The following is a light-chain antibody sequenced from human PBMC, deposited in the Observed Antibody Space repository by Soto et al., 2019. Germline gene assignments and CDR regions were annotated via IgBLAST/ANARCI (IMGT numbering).Light chain of an antibody. CDR3: QQYDSYSWT. J-gene: IGKJ1*01. V-gene: IGKV3-15*01. CDR2: GAS. CDR1: QSVSSSY. Sequence: EIVMTQSPATLSVSPGERATLSCRASQSVSSSYLAWYQQKPGQAPRLLIYGASTRATSFPARFSGSGSGTDFTLTISSLQPDDFATYYCQQYDSYSWTFGQGTKVDIK.